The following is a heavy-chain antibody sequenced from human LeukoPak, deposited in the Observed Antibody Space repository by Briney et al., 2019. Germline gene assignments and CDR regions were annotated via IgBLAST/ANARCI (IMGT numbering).Heavy chain of an antibody. CDR3: ARDLFSSPVVPAPWWFDP. CDR1: GYTFTGYY. Sequence: GASVKVSCKATGYTFTGYYMHWVRQAPGQGREWMGWINPNSGGTNYAQKFQGRVTMTRDTSISTAYMELSRLRSDDTAVYYCARDLFSSPVVPAPWWFDPWGQGTLDTVSS. V-gene: IGHV1-2*02. J-gene: IGHJ5*02. CDR2: INPNSGGT. D-gene: IGHD2-2*01.